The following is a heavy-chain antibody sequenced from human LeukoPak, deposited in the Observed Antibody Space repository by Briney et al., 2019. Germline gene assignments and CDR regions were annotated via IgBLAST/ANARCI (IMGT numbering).Heavy chain of an antibody. J-gene: IGHJ4*02. CDR1: GYTFTSYG. V-gene: IGHV1-18*01. D-gene: IGHD3-3*01. CDR2: ISAYNGNT. CDR3: ARDTTYYDFWSGYRNRFDY. Sequence: ASVKVSCKASGYTFTSYGISWVRQAPGQGLEWMGWISAYNGNTNYAQKLQGRVTMTTDTSTSTAYMELRSLRSDDTAVYYCARDTTYYDFWSGYRNRFDYWGQGTLVTVSS.